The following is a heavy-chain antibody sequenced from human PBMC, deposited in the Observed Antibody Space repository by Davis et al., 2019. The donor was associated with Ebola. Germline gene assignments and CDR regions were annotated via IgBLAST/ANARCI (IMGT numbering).Heavy chain of an antibody. V-gene: IGHV4-34*01. CDR2: INHSGTT. Sequence: SQTLSLTCAVYGGSFNVYSWTWIRQSPGQGLEWVGEINHSGTTNYNPSLKGRVTMSVDTSKKQFSLKLDSLTAADTGVYYCARGGLGLGFYLIWGQGGLVTVSS. CDR3: ARGGLGLGFYLI. CDR1: GGSFNVYS. D-gene: IGHD3-3*02. J-gene: IGHJ4*02.